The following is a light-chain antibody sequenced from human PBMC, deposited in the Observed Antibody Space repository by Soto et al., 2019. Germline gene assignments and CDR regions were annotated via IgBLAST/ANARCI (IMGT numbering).Light chain of an antibody. J-gene: IGKJ1*01. Sequence: DIQMTQSPSALSASVGDRVTITCRASQSISTWLAWYQQKPQKAPNLLISKASTLESGIPSRFSGSGSGTEFTLTSSSLQPDDFATYYCQQYSGYPGTFGQGTKVEVK. CDR2: KAS. V-gene: IGKV1-5*03. CDR3: QQYSGYPGT. CDR1: QSISTW.